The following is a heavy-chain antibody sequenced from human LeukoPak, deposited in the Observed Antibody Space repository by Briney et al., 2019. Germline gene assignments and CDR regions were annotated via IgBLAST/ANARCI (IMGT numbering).Heavy chain of an antibody. J-gene: IGHJ4*02. D-gene: IGHD3-9*01. Sequence: PSETLSLTCTVSGGSISSYYWNWIRQPPGKGLEWIGYISYSGSTSYNPSLKSRVTISVDASKNQFSLRLSSVTAADTAVYYCARSHDFDWLTDYWGQGTLVTVSS. CDR3: ARSHDFDWLTDY. CDR1: GGSISSYY. CDR2: ISYSGST. V-gene: IGHV4-59*01.